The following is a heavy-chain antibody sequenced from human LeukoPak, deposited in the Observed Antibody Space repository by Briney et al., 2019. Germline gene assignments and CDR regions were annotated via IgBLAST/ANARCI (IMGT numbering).Heavy chain of an antibody. J-gene: IGHJ3*02. CDR3: ARETGSDAFDI. CDR1: GVTLISDI. D-gene: IGHD7-27*01. Sequence: GGALRLSCAASGVTLISDIRNSVRQAPGKGLEWVSSISSSRSCIYYAESVKGRFTISRNNAKNSLYLQMNSLRAEDTAVYYCARETGSDAFDIWGQGTMVTVSS. CDR2: ISSSRSCI. V-gene: IGHV3-21*01.